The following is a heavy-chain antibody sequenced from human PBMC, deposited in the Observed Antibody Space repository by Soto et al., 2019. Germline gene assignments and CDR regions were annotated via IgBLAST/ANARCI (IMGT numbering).Heavy chain of an antibody. Sequence: QVQLQESGPGLVKPSQTLSLTCTVSGGSISSGGYYWNWIRQPPGKGLEWIGSIYFSGTTYYSPQLNTTCIISVVTCQNNFSLELSTVTAAQSAVYYCAREAPGSCSSNSFSDAFDIWGQVELVAVSS. V-gene: IGHV4-30-4*01. J-gene: IGHJ3*02. CDR1: GGSISSGGYY. CDR2: IYFSGTT. D-gene: IGHD2-2*01. CDR3: AREAPGSCSSNSFSDAFDI.